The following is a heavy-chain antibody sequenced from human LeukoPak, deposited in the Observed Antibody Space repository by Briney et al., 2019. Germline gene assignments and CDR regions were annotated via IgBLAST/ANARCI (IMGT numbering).Heavy chain of an antibody. Sequence: GESLRLSCAASGFTFTTYWMSWVRQAPGKGLEWVANIKQDGTERYYVDSVKGRFTISRDNAKNSLYLQMNSLRAEDTALYYCAPRLWGIAAAGTGESDYWGQGTLVTVSS. J-gene: IGHJ4*02. V-gene: IGHV3-7*03. CDR1: GFTFTTYW. CDR2: IKQDGTER. CDR3: APRLWGIAAAGTGESDY. D-gene: IGHD6-13*01.